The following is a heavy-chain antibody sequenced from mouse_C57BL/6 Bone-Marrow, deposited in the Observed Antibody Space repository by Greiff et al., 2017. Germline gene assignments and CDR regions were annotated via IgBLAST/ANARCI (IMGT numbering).Heavy chain of an antibody. CDR1: GYTFTDYY. D-gene: IGHD1-1*01. CDR2: INPNNGGT. J-gene: IGHJ4*01. V-gene: IGHV1-26*01. Sequence: VQLQQSGPELVKPGASVKISCKASGYTFTDYYMNWVKQSHGKSLEWIGDINPNNGGTSYNQKFKGKATLPVDKSSSTAYMELRSLTSEDSAVYYCARWGYYYGSKYYYAMDYWGKGTSVTVSA. CDR3: ARWGYYYGSKYYYAMDY.